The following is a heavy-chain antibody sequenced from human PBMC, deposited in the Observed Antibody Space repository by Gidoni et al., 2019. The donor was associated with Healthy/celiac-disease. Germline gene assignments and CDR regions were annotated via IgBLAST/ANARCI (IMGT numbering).Heavy chain of an antibody. J-gene: IGHJ4*02. V-gene: IGHV3-9*01. Sequence: EVQLVESGGGLVQPGRSLRLSCAASGFTFDDSARHWVRQAPGKGLEWVSGISWNSGSIGYADSVKGRFTISRDNAKNSLYLQMNSLRAEDTALYYCAKDKTPYDFWSGYYLDYWGQGTLVTVSS. CDR2: ISWNSGSI. CDR1: GFTFDDSA. CDR3: AKDKTPYDFWSGYYLDY. D-gene: IGHD3-3*01.